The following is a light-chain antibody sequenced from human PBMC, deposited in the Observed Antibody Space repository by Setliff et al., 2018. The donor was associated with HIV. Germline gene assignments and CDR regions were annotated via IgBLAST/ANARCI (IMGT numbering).Light chain of an antibody. Sequence: LAQPASVSGSPGQSITISCTGTSGDIGGYNYVSWYQLHPGKAPKLLIDDVSNRPSGVSKHFSGSKSGNTASPTISGLQAEDEADYYCSSYTTNNTLVFGGGTKVTVL. V-gene: IGLV2-14*03. CDR1: SGDIGGYNY. CDR2: DVS. J-gene: IGLJ3*02. CDR3: SSYTTNNTLV.